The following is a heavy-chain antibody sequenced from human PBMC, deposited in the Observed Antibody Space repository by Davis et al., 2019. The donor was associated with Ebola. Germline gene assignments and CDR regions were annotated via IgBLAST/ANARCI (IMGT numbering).Heavy chain of an antibody. Sequence: PGGSLRLSCAATGSTFSTYEMIWVRQAPGKGLEWISYISKFGTTIYYADSVKGRFIVSRDNAKNSLYLEMNSLRAQDTATYYCAKYAGYVPFAPWGHGTLVTVSS. CDR1: GSTFSTYE. CDR3: AKYAGYVPFAP. J-gene: IGHJ5*02. D-gene: IGHD5-12*01. CDR2: ISKFGTTI. V-gene: IGHV3-48*03.